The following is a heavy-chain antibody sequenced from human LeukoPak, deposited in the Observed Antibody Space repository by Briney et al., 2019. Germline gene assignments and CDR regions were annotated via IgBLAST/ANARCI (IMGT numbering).Heavy chain of an antibody. CDR3: ARGRMVYYYGSGNWFDP. CDR1: GYTFTGYY. CDR2: ISAYNGNT. J-gene: IGHJ5*02. D-gene: IGHD3-10*01. V-gene: IGHV1-18*04. Sequence: ASVKVSCKASGYTFTGYYMHWVRQAPGQGLEWMGSISAYNGNTNYAQKLQGRVTMTTDTSTSTAYMELRSLRSDDTAVYYCARGRMVYYYGSGNWFDPWGQGTLVTVSS.